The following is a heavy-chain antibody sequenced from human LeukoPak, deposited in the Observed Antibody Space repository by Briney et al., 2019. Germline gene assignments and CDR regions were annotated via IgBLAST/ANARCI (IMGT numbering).Heavy chain of an antibody. CDR3: ATDHRQSSSSSYYYYMDV. D-gene: IGHD6-6*01. V-gene: IGHV1-18*01. CDR2: ISPYNGNT. CDR1: GYTFTNYD. Sequence: ASVKVSCKASGYTFTNYDISWVRQAPGRGLEWMGWISPYNGNTNYAQKFQGRVTMTTHTSTSTAYMELRSLRSDDTAVYYCATDHRQSSSSSYYYYMDVWGTGTTVTVSS. J-gene: IGHJ6*03.